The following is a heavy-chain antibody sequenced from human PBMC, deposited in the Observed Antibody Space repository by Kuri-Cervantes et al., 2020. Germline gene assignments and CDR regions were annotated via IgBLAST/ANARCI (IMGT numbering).Heavy chain of an antibody. V-gene: IGHV3-33*01. Sequence: GESLKISCAASGFTFSSYGMHWVRQAPGKGLEWVAVIWYDGSNKYYADSVKGRFTISRDNSKNTLYLQMNSLRAEDTAVYCCARARARVDAFDIWGQGTMVTVSS. CDR2: IWYDGSNK. D-gene: IGHD3-10*01. CDR3: ARARARVDAFDI. CDR1: GFTFSSYG. J-gene: IGHJ3*02.